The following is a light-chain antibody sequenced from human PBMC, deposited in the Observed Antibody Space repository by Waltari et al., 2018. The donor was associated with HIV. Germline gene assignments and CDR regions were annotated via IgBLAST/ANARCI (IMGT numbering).Light chain of an antibody. Sequence: QSVLTQAPSAPGTPGPQVPIPCSGRSPNIRTNTVNSYQQFPRTAPKLLIYSNNQRPPGVPDRFSGSKSGTSASLAISGLRSEDEAEYHCATWDDSLSGPVFGGGTQLTVL. J-gene: IGLJ2*01. CDR2: SNN. CDR1: SPNIRTNT. CDR3: ATWDDSLSGPV. V-gene: IGLV1-44*01.